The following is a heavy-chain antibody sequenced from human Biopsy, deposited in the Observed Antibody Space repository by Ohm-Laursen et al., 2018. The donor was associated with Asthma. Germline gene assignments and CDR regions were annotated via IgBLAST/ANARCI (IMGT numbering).Heavy chain of an antibody. D-gene: IGHD5-12*01. CDR2: THYSGST. Sequence: PSETLSLTCTVSGASIRGSGSYWAWIRQAPGKGPEWIGTTHYSGSTFYKPPLRSEVTMSLDTSTAQFSLSLRSVTATDTAVYYCASPVNRAFGGYEWAAVFDYWGQGTLVTVSS. J-gene: IGHJ4*02. CDR3: ASPVNRAFGGYEWAAVFDY. V-gene: IGHV4-39*01. CDR1: GASIRGSGSY.